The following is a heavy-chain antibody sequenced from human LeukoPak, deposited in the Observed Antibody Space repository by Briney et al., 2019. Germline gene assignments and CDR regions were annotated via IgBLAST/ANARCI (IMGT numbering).Heavy chain of an antibody. Sequence: ASVKVSCKVSAYTLTELSMHWVRQAPGKGLEWMGGFDPEDGETIYAQKFQGRVTMTEDTSTDTAYMELSSLRSEDTAVYYCASPFSGSYYNFDYSGQGTLVTVSS. CDR2: FDPEDGET. V-gene: IGHV1-24*01. CDR1: AYTLTELS. CDR3: ASPFSGSYYNFDY. J-gene: IGHJ4*02. D-gene: IGHD1-26*01.